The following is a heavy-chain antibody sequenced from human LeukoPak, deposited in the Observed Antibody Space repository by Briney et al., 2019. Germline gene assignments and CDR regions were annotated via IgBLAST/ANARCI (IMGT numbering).Heavy chain of an antibody. J-gene: IGHJ4*02. CDR2: ISGSGGSS. Sequence: PGGSLRLSCAASGFTFGSNAMSWVRQAPGKGLEWVSAISGSGGSSYYADSVKGRFTISRDNSKNTLYLQMSSLRVEDTAVYYCAKGLTGGLDYWGQGTLVTVSS. V-gene: IGHV3-23*01. D-gene: IGHD1-20*01. CDR1: GFTFGSNA. CDR3: AKGLTGGLDY.